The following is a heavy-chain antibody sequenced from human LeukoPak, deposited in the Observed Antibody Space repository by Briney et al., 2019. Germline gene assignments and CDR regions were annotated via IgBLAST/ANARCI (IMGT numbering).Heavy chain of an antibody. Sequence: AAVTVSCMASGYTFIRYGISWVRQAPGQGLEWMGWISSENGNKYYAQKFPCRVTMTTDTFTSTAYMELRTLRSDDTAVYYCARDFFLGECSGATCYDLFYYWGEGTLVTFST. V-gene: IGHV1-18*01. CDR1: GYTFIRYG. J-gene: IGHJ4*02. D-gene: IGHD2-15*01. CDR3: ARDFFLGECSGATCYDLFYY. CDR2: ISSENGNK.